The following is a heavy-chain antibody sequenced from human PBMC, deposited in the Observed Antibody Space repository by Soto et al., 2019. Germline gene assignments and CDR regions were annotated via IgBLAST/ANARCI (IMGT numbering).Heavy chain of an antibody. CDR2: IIPIFGTA. CDR1: GGTFSSYA. D-gene: IGHD1-26*01. CDR3: ARDGPRSLVEATEGLLMGSWFDP. Sequence: ASVKVSCKASGGTFSSYAISWVRQAPGQGLEWMGGIIPIFGTANYAQKFQGRVTITADKSTSTAYMELSSLRSENTAVYYCARDGPRSLVEATEGLLMGSWFDPWGQGTLVTVSS. V-gene: IGHV1-69*06. J-gene: IGHJ5*02.